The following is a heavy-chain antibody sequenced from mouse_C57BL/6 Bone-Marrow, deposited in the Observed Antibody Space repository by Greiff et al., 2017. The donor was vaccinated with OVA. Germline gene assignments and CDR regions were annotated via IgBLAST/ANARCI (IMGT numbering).Heavy chain of an antibody. CDR2: INPYNGGT. Sequence: EVQLQQSGPVLVKPGASVKMSCKASGYTFTDYYMNWVKQSHGKSLEWIGVINPYNGGTSYNQKFKGKATLTVDKSSSTAYMELNSLTSEDSAVYYGARLGTTVVAGDWYFDVWGTGTTVTVSS. D-gene: IGHD1-1*01. CDR1: GYTFTDYY. CDR3: ARLGTTVVAGDWYFDV. V-gene: IGHV1-19*01. J-gene: IGHJ1*03.